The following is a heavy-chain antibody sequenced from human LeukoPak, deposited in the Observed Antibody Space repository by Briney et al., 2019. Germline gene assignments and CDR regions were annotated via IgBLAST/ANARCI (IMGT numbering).Heavy chain of an antibody. CDR3: AGDRRGYSYGSFDY. CDR1: GGSISSYY. CDR2: IYYSGST. V-gene: IGHV4-59*08. D-gene: IGHD5-18*01. Sequence: PSETLSLTCTVSGGSISSYYWSWIRQPPGKGLEWIGYIYYSGSTNYNPSLKSRVTTSVDTSKNQFSLKLSSVTAADTAVYYCAGDRRGYSYGSFDYWGQGTLVTVSS. J-gene: IGHJ4*02.